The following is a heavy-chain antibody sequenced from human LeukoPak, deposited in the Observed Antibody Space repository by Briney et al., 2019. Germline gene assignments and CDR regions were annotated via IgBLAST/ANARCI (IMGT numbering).Heavy chain of an antibody. V-gene: IGHV3-23*01. Sequence: PGGSLRLSCAASGFTFSSYGMSWVRQAPGKGLEWVSAISGSGGSTYYADSVKGRFTISRDNSKNTLYLQVNSLGAEDTAVYYCARDGAAGPNFDYWGQGTLVTVSS. CDR2: ISGSGGST. J-gene: IGHJ4*02. CDR3: ARDGAAGPNFDY. CDR1: GFTFSSYG. D-gene: IGHD6-13*01.